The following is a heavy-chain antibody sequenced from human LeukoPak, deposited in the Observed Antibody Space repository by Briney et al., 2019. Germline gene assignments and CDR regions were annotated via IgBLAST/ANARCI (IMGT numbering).Heavy chain of an antibody. D-gene: IGHD3-10*01. V-gene: IGHV5-51*01. J-gene: IGHJ3*02. Sequence: GESLEISCKGSGYSFTNYWIGWVRQMPGKGLEWMGIIYPGDSDTRYSPSFQGQVTISADKSISTAYLQWSSLKASDTAMYYCARGIRGVNDAFDIWGQGTMVTVSS. CDR2: IYPGDSDT. CDR1: GYSFTNYW. CDR3: ARGIRGVNDAFDI.